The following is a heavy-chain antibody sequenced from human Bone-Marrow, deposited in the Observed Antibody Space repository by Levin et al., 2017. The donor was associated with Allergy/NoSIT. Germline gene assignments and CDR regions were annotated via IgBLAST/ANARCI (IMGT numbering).Heavy chain of an antibody. J-gene: IGHJ4*02. CDR1: GASIRSGAYY. CDR3: ARVLAGFDGSAMAYDY. CDR2: IYYNGST. V-gene: IGHV4-31*03. D-gene: IGHD3-10*01. Sequence: SETLSLTCTVYGASIRSGAYYWSWVRQPPGQGLEWIGYIYYNGSTYFNPSLKSRVSISVDTSKNQFSLKLSSVTAADTADYYCARVLAGFDGSAMAYDYWGRGSLVTVSS.